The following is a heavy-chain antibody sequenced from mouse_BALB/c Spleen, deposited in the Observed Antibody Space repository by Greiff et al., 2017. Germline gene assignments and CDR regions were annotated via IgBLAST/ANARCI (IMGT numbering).Heavy chain of an antibody. CDR2: INPSTGYT. CDR1: GYTFTSYW. Sequence: VQGVESGAELAKPGASVKMSCKASGYTFTSYWMHWVKQRPGQGLEWIGYINPSTGYTEYNQKFKDKATLTADKSSSTAYMQLSSLTSEDSAVYYCARWGMDYWGQGTSVTVAS. J-gene: IGHJ4*01. V-gene: IGHV1-7*01. CDR3: ARWGMDY.